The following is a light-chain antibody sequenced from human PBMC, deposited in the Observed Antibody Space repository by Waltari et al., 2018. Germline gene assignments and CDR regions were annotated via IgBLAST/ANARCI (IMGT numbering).Light chain of an antibody. J-gene: IGLJ1*01. Sequence: QSVLTQPPSVSGAPGQRVTISCTGSSSNIGAGYDVPWNQQLPGTAPKFLIYGNSNRPSGVPDRVSGSKSGTSASLAITGLQAEDEADYYCQSYDSSLSAFYVFGTGTKVTVL. V-gene: IGLV1-40*01. CDR3: QSYDSSLSAFYV. CDR1: SSNIGAGYD. CDR2: GNS.